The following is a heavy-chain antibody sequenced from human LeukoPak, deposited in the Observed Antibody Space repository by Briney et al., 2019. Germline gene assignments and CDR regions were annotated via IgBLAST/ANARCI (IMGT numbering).Heavy chain of an antibody. CDR2: ISSSGSTI. CDR1: GVTFSSYE. CDR3: ARDHSGSYHTFDY. D-gene: IGHD1-26*01. J-gene: IGHJ4*02. Sequence: GGSLRLSCAASGVTFSSYEMNWVRQAPWKGLEWVSYISSSGSTIYYAASVKGRFTISRDNAKNSLYLQMNSLRAEDTAVYYCARDHSGSYHTFDYWGQGTLVTVSS. V-gene: IGHV3-48*03.